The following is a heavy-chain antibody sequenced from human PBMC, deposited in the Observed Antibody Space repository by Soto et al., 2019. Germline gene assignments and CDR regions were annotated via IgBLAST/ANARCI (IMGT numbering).Heavy chain of an antibody. CDR2: VSHDGRNT. CDR1: GFTFSDYA. CDR3: AKGGRQWLVTSDFNY. J-gene: IGHJ4*02. V-gene: IGHV3-30*18. D-gene: IGHD6-19*01. Sequence: VQLVESGGGVVKPGRSLRLSCAASGFTFSDYAMHWARKAPGKGLEWVAVVSHDGRNTHYADSVKGRFTISRDSSKNTVSLEMTSRRAEDTAVYYCAKGGRQWLVTSDFNYWGQGALVTVSS.